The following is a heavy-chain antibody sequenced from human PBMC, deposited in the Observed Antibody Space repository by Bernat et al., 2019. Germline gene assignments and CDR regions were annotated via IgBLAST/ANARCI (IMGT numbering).Heavy chain of an antibody. Sequence: QVQLVQSGAEVKKPGASVRVSCKASGYTFTTYFMHWVRQSPGQGLEWMGIINPSDRSTSCAQKYKRRVTMTRNTSTTTVYMELSSLTSEDTAVDYCARSSTLVRGGVLWELDYWGQGTMVTVSS. V-gene: IGHV1-46*03. J-gene: IGHJ4*02. CDR2: INPSDRST. CDR3: ARSSTLVRGGVLWELDY. CDR1: GYTFTTYF. D-gene: IGHD3-10*01.